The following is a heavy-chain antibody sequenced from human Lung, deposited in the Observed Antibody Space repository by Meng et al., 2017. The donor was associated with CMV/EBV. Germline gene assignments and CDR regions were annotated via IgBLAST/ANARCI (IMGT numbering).Heavy chain of an antibody. J-gene: IGHJ6*02. D-gene: IGHD3-10*01. CDR1: GYFFSSYG. CDR2: IGAYTDKP. CDR3: ARGGFGDYYYSGLDV. V-gene: IGHV1-18*01. Sequence: ASXXVSXKASGYFFSSYGISWVRQAPGQGLEWMGGIGAYTDKPNYALEFRGRVTMTTDTSTATAYMELRSLTSDDTAVYYCARGGFGDYYYSGLDVWGQGTTVTVSS.